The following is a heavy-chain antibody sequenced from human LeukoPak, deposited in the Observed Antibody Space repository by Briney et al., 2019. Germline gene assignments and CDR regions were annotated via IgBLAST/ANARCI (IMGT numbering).Heavy chain of an antibody. CDR1: GFTFSSHS. V-gene: IGHV3-21*01. Sequence: PGGSLRLSCAASGFTFSSHSMNWVRQAPGKGLEWVSSITSSGRYIYDADSVKGRFTISRDNAKNSLYLQMNSLRAEDTAVYYCARGDYYDFYFDYWGQGTLVTVSS. J-gene: IGHJ4*02. D-gene: IGHD3/OR15-3a*01. CDR2: ITSSGRYI. CDR3: ARGDYYDFYFDY.